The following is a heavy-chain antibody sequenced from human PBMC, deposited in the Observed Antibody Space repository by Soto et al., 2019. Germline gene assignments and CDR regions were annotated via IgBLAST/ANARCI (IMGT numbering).Heavy chain of an antibody. Sequence: SETRSLTWTVSGGSMSSGDYYWSWIRQPPLKGLEGIGYIYYSGTTYYNPSLESRVTISVDTSKNQFSLKLNSVTAADTAVYYRARDLRGVSTIDYWGQGTLVTVSS. CDR1: GGSMSSGDYY. CDR3: ARDLRGVSTIDY. J-gene: IGHJ4*02. V-gene: IGHV4-30-4*01. CDR2: IYYSGTT. D-gene: IGHD3-10*01.